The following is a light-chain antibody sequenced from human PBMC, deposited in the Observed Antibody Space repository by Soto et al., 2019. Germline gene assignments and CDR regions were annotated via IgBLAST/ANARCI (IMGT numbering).Light chain of an antibody. CDR2: GAS. V-gene: IGKV3-15*01. J-gene: IGKJ1*01. Sequence: IVLTQSPATLSLSPWERANFYCRASQSVSSYLAWYQQKPGQAPRLLIYGASTRAIGIPARFSGSGSGTEFTLTISSLQSEDFAVYYCLQYNNWWTFGQGTKVDI. CDR1: QSVSSY. CDR3: LQYNNWWT.